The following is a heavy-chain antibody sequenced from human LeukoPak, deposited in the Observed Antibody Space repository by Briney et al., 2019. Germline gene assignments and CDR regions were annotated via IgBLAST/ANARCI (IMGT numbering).Heavy chain of an antibody. CDR1: GYTLTELS. V-gene: IGHV1-24*01. J-gene: IGHJ4*02. CDR2: FDPEDGET. CDR3: ATIRIRPHSYGYEPHPFDY. Sequence: ASVKVSCKVSGYTLTELSMHWVRQAPGKGLEWMGGFDPEDGETIYAQKFQGRVTMTEDTSTDTANMELSSLRSEDTAVYYCATIRIRPHSYGYEPHPFDYWGQGTLVTVSS. D-gene: IGHD5-18*01.